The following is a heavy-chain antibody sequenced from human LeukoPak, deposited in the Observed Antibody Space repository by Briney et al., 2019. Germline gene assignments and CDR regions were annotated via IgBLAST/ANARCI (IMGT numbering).Heavy chain of an antibody. Sequence: QPGGSLRLSCAASGFSFSSYWMSWMRQAPGKGLEWVANIKFDGNEEYYVDSVKGRFTISRDNAKNSLYLQLNSLRAEDTAVYYCKSGGAAPGSFDYWGQGTLVTVSP. CDR1: GFSFSSYW. D-gene: IGHD1-1*01. CDR2: IKFDGNEE. V-gene: IGHV3-7*01. J-gene: IGHJ4*02. CDR3: KSGGAAPGSFDY.